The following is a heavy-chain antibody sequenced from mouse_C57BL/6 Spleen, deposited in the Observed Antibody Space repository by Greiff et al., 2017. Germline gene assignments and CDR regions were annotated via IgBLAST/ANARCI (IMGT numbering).Heavy chain of an antibody. CDR2: IDPSDSYT. J-gene: IGHJ4*01. D-gene: IGHD5-2*01. Sequence: QVQLQQPGAELVMPGASVKLSCKASGYTFTSYWMHWVKQRPGQGLEWIGEIDPSDSYTNYNQKFKGKSTLTVDKSSSTAYMQLSSLTSEDSAVYYCSRSGEYEDGHYAMDYWGQGTSVTVSS. V-gene: IGHV1-69*01. CDR3: SRSGEYEDGHYAMDY. CDR1: GYTFTSYW.